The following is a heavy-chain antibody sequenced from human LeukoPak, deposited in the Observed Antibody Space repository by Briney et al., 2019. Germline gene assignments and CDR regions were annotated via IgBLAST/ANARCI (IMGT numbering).Heavy chain of an antibody. J-gene: IGHJ3*02. CDR3: ARDKGYDSSGYYYGHAFDI. V-gene: IGHV3-23*01. D-gene: IGHD3-22*01. Sequence: GGSLRLSCAASGFTFSSYGMSWVRQAPGKGLEWVSTIRGSGGSTYYADSVKGRFTISRDNSKNTLYLQMNSLRAEDTAVYYCARDKGYDSSGYYYGHAFDIWGQGTMVTVSS. CDR2: IRGSGGST. CDR1: GFTFSSYG.